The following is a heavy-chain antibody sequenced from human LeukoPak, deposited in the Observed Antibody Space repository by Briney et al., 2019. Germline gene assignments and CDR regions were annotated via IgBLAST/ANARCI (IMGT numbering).Heavy chain of an antibody. CDR2: IYSGGST. CDR1: GFTVSSNY. D-gene: IGHD6-19*01. V-gene: IGHV3-66*01. CDR3: ARGRRIAVAGPSGGAFDI. Sequence: PGGSLRLSCAASGFTVSSNYMSWVRQAPGKGLEWVSVIYSGGSTYYADSVKGRFTISRDNSKNTLYLQMNSLRAEDTAVYYCARGRRIAVAGPSGGAFDIWGQGTMVTVSS. J-gene: IGHJ3*02.